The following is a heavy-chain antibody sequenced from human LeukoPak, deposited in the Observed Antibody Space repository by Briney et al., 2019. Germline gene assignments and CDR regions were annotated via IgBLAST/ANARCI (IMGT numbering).Heavy chain of an antibody. CDR2: IYYSGST. D-gene: IGHD3-22*01. J-gene: IGHJ4*02. CDR3: ARADDSSGYGY. CDR1: GGSISSYY. Sequence: SETLSLTCTVSGGSISSYYWSWIRQPPGKGLEWIGYIYYSGSTNYNPSLKSRVTISVDTSKNQFSLKLSSVTAADTAVYYCARADDSSGYGYWGQGTLVTVSS. V-gene: IGHV4-59*01.